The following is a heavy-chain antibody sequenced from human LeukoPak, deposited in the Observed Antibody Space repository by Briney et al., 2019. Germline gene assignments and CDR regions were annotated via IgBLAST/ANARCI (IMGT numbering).Heavy chain of an antibody. CDR2: IHNSGTT. CDR1: GGPFSGYF. V-gene: IGHV4-34*01. J-gene: IGHJ4*02. CDR3: ARRYYYNLGSFPFDF. Sequence: SETLSLTCAVSGGPFSGYFWSWIRQSSGKGLEWIGEIHNSGTTNHNPSLNSRVTISEDTSKNQFYLNLSSVTAADTAVYYCARRYYYNLGSFPFDFWGQGTLVTVSS. D-gene: IGHD3-10*01.